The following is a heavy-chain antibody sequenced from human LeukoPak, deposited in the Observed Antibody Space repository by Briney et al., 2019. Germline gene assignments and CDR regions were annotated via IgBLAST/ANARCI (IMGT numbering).Heavy chain of an antibody. CDR2: ISGSGGST. Sequence: GGSLRLSCAASGFTFSSYAMSWVRQAPGKGLEWVSAISGSGGSTYYADSVKGRFTISRDNSKNTLYLQMNSLRAEDTAVYYCATQRETVTTSLGAYYYYGMDVWGQGTTVTVSS. CDR1: GFTFSSYA. V-gene: IGHV3-23*01. CDR3: ATQRETVTTSLGAYYYYGMDV. D-gene: IGHD4-17*01. J-gene: IGHJ6*02.